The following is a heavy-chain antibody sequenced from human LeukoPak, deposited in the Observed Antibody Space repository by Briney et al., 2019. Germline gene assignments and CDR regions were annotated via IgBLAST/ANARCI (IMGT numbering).Heavy chain of an antibody. Sequence: SGPTLVNPTQTLTLTCTFSGFSLRTSGVGVGWIRQPPGKALEWLALIYWNDDKRYSPSLKSRLTITKDTSKNQVVLTMTNMDPVDTATYYCAHRIHCSSTSCPHSLFDYWGQGTLVTVSS. CDR3: AHRIHCSSTSCPHSLFDY. V-gene: IGHV2-5*01. J-gene: IGHJ4*02. CDR2: IYWNDDK. CDR1: GFSLRTSGVG. D-gene: IGHD2-2*01.